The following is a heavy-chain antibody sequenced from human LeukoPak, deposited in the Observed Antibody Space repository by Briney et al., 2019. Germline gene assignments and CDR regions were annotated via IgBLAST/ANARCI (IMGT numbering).Heavy chain of an antibody. V-gene: IGHV5-51*01. CDR2: IYPGDSDT. D-gene: IGHD6-19*01. CDR3: ARHRGAVANHYYYYYYMDV. Sequence: GESLKISCKGSGHIFTSYWIGWVRQMPGKGLEWMGIIYPGDSDTRYSPSFQGQVTISADKSISTAYLQWSSLKASDTAMYYCARHRGAVANHYYYYYYMDVWGKGTTVTVSS. CDR1: GHIFTSYW. J-gene: IGHJ6*03.